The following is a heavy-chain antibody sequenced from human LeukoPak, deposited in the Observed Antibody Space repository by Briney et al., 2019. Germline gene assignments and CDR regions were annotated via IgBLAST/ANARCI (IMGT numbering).Heavy chain of an antibody. D-gene: IGHD5-12*01. CDR1: GGSISSYY. CDR3: VRQLSGFNWFDP. Sequence: SETLSLTCTVSGGSISSYYWSWIRQPPGKGLEWIGYIYYSGSTNYNPSLKSRVTISVDTSKNQFSLKLSSVTAADTAVYYCVRQLSGFNWFDPWGQGTLVTVSS. CDR2: IYYSGST. V-gene: IGHV4-59*08. J-gene: IGHJ5*02.